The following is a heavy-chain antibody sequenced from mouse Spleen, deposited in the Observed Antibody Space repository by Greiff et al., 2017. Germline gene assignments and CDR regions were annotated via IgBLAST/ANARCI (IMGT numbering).Heavy chain of an antibody. CDR2: IWRGGST. D-gene: IGHD1-1*01. Sequence: VQLQQSGPSLVQPSQSLSITCTVSGFSLTSYGVHWVRQSPGKGLEWLGVIWRGGSTDYNAAFMSRLSITKDNSKSQVFLKMNSLQTDDTARYYCARDGNAMDYWGQGTSVTVSS. V-gene: IGHV2-5-1*01. CDR1: GFSLTSYG. J-gene: IGHJ4*01. CDR3: ARDGNAMDY.